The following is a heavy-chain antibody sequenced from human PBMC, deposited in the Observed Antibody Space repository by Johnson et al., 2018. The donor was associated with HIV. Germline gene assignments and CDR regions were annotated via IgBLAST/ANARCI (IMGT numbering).Heavy chain of an antibody. CDR2: ISSSGSTI. J-gene: IGHJ3*02. CDR1: GFTFSDYY. CDR3: ARSEVTAPSPPAGAFDI. V-gene: IGHV3-11*04. D-gene: IGHD4-23*01. Sequence: QVQLVESGGGLVKPGGSLRLSCAASGFTFSDYYMSWIRQAPGKVLEWVSYISSSGSTIYYADSVKGRFTISRDNAKNSLYLQMNSLRAEDTAVYYCARSEVTAPSPPAGAFDIWGQGTMVTVSS.